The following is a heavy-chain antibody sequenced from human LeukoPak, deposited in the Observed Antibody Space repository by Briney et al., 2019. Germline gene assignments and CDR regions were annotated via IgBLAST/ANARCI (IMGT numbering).Heavy chain of an antibody. V-gene: IGHV3-21*01. CDR3: ARYNYYGSGSHDY. J-gene: IGHJ4*02. CDR2: ISGSSTYI. Sequence: GGSLRLSCAASGFTFSSYSINWVRQAPGKGLEWVSSISGSSTYIYYADSVKGRFTISRDNAKNSLYLQMNSLRAEDTAAYYCARYNYYGSGSHDYWGQGTLVTVSS. CDR1: GFTFSSYS. D-gene: IGHD3-10*01.